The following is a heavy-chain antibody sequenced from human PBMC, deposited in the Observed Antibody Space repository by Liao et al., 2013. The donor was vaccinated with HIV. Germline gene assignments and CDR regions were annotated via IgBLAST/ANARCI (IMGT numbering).Heavy chain of an antibody. V-gene: IGHV4-61*02. CDR2: IYTSGST. D-gene: IGHD3-3*01. CDR3: ARVDQYYDYWRGYENWFDP. CDR1: GDSISSGNYY. Sequence: QVQLQESGPGLVKPSQTLSLTCTVSGDSISSGNYYWSWIRQPAGKGLEWLGRIYTSGSTNYNPSLKSRVTMSVDTSKNQFSLKLSSVTAADTAVYYCARVDQYYDYWRGYENWFDPWGQGTLVTVSS. J-gene: IGHJ5*02.